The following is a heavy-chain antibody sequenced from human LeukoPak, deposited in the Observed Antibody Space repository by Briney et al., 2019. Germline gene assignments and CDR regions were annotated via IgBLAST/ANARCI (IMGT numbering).Heavy chain of an antibody. J-gene: IGHJ4*02. CDR3: AKAQSGSYSY. D-gene: IGHD1-26*01. CDR1: GFTFSSYA. CDR2: ISGSDGST. V-gene: IGHV3-23*01. Sequence: PGGSLRLSCAASGFTFSSYAMRWVRQAPGKGLEWVSGISGSDGSTYCADSVKGRFTISRDNSKNTLYLQMNSLRADDTAVYYCAKAQSGSYSYWGQGTLVTVSS.